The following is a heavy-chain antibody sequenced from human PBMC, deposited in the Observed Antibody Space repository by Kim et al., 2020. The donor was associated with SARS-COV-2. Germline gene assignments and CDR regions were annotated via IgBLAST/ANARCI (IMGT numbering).Heavy chain of an antibody. J-gene: IGHJ4*02. D-gene: IGHD4-17*01. CDR1: GFTFSSYA. V-gene: IGHV3-23*01. Sequence: GGSLRLSCAASGFTFSSYAMSWVRQAPGKGLEWVSAISGSGGSTYYADSVKGRFTISRDNPKNTLYLQMNSLRAEDTAVYYCAKDLRAYGDYAMRVFDYWGQGTLVTVSS. CDR3: AKDLRAYGDYAMRVFDY. CDR2: ISGSGGST.